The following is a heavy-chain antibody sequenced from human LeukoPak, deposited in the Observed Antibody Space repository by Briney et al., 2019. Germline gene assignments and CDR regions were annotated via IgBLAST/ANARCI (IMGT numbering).Heavy chain of an antibody. CDR1: GFTVSSNE. CDR3: ARNYYGSGSYYPNDY. D-gene: IGHD3-10*01. Sequence: PGGSLRLSCAASGFTVSSNEMSWVRQAPGKGLEWVSSISGGSTYYADSRKGRFTISRDNSKNTLYLQMNSLRAEDTAVYYCARNYYGSGSYYPNDYWGQGTLVTVSS. J-gene: IGHJ4*02. V-gene: IGHV3-38-3*01. CDR2: ISGGST.